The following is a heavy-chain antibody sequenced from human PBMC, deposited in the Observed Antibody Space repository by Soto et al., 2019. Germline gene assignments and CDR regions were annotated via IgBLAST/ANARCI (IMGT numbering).Heavy chain of an antibody. CDR3: VREGGDNWFDP. CDR2: IFHSGST. Sequence: PSETLSLTCTVSGASISSSYWSWIRQPPGKGLEWIGYIFHSGSTNYNPSLKSRVTISVDTSKNQFSLNLSSLTTADTAVYYCVREGGDNWFDPWGQGTLVTVSS. V-gene: IGHV4-59*01. J-gene: IGHJ5*02. D-gene: IGHD3-16*01. CDR1: GASISSSY.